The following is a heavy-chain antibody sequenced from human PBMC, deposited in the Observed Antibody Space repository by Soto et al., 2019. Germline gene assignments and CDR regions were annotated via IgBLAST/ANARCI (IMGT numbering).Heavy chain of an antibody. CDR3: ARSKPTVTARGVGYYGMNV. CDR1: GGTFSSYA. Sequence: SVKVSCKASGGTFSSYAISWVRQAPGQGLEWMGGIIPIFGTANYAQKFQGRVTITADESTSTAYMELSSLRSEDTAVYYCARSKPTVTARGVGYYGMNVWGQGTTVTVSS. V-gene: IGHV1-69*13. D-gene: IGHD4-4*01. J-gene: IGHJ6*02. CDR2: IIPIFGTA.